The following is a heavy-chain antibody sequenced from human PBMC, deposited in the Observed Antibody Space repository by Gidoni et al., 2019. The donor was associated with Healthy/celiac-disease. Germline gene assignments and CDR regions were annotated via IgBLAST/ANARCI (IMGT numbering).Heavy chain of an antibody. Sequence: EVQLVESGGGLVTPGGSLRLSCAASRFTFTNAWMSWVRQVPGKGLEWVGRIKSKTNGGTTDYAAPVKGRFTISRDDSQNTLFLQMNSLKTEDTAVYYCSTVGSWYPGEYWGQGTLVTVSS. J-gene: IGHJ4*02. CDR3: STVGSWYPGEY. D-gene: IGHD6-13*01. CDR1: RFTFTNAW. CDR2: IKSKTNGGTT. V-gene: IGHV3-15*01.